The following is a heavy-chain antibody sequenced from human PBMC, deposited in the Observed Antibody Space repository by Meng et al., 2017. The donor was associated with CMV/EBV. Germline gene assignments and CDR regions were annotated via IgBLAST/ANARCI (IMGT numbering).Heavy chain of an antibody. CDR2: IYSGGST. D-gene: IGHD2-2*01. J-gene: IGHJ6*02. CDR1: GFTFSSYW. CDR3: ARPSEGYYYGMDV. Sequence: GESLKISCAASGFTFSSYWMSWVRQVPGKGLEWVSVIYSGGSTYYADSVKGRFTISRDNSKNTLYLQMNSLRAEDTAVYYCARPSEGYYYGMDVWGQGTTVTVSS. V-gene: IGHV3-53*01.